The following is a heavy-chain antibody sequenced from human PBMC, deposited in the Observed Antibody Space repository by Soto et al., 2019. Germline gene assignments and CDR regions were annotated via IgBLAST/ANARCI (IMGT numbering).Heavy chain of an antibody. CDR1: GFNFRSYS. D-gene: IGHD2-8*01. Sequence: GGSLRLSCAASGFNFRSYSMNWVRQAPGKGLEWVSYISSSSSTIYYADSVKGRFTISRDNAKNSLYLQMNSLRAEDTAVYYCARDRMRGGLDPWGQGTLVTVSS. CDR3: ARDRMRGGLDP. J-gene: IGHJ5*02. V-gene: IGHV3-48*01. CDR2: ISSSSSTI.